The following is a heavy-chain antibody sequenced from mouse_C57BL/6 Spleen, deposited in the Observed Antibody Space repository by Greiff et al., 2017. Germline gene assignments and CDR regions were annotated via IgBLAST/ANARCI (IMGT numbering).Heavy chain of an antibody. D-gene: IGHD2-4*01. CDR1: GYTFTSYT. CDR3: ARGGLRPWYFDV. V-gene: IGHV1-4*01. J-gene: IGHJ1*03. CDR2: INPSSGYT. Sequence: VQLQQSGAELARPGASVKMSCKASGYTFTSYTMHWVKQRPGQGLEWIGYINPSSGYTKYNQKFKDKATLTADKSSSTAYMQLSSLTSEDSAVYCCARGGLRPWYFDVWGTGTTVTVSS.